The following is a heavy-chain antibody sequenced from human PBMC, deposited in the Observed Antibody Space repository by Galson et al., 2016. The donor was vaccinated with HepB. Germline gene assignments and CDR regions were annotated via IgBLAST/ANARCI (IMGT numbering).Heavy chain of an antibody. D-gene: IGHD2-2*01. J-gene: IGHJ4*02. CDR1: GYTLTAYH. CDR2: INPNSAT. CDR3: ASLWTHARPVDY. Sequence: SVKVSCKASGYTLTAYHMHWVRQAPGQGLEWMGWINPNSATKYSQKFQDRLTITADRSTNTAYVELRSLRSGDTAVYYCASLWTHARPVDYWGQGTLVTVSS. V-gene: IGHV1-2*02.